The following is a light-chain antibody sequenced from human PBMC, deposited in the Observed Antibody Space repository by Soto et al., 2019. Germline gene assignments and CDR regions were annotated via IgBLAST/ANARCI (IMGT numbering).Light chain of an antibody. J-gene: IGKJ3*01. V-gene: IGKV3-11*01. CDR1: QSVSTN. Sequence: EIVLTQSPATLSLSPGERATLSCRASQSVSTNLAWYQQRAGQAPRLLIYDASNRAAGIPARFSGSGSGTDFTLTISSLEPEDFAVYYCQQRSNIFGPGTKVDI. CDR3: QQRSNI. CDR2: DAS.